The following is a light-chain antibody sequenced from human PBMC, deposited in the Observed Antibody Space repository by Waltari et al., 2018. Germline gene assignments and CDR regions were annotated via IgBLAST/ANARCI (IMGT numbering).Light chain of an antibody. J-gene: IGKJ3*01. CDR2: LGS. CDR3: MQALQTPFT. V-gene: IGKV2-28*01. CDR1: QSLLHSNGYNY. Sequence: IVMTQSPLSLPVTPGEPASISCRSSQSLLHSNGYNYLDWYLKKPGQSPQLLIYLGSNPASGVPDRFSGRGSGTDSTLKISIVEAEDVGVYYCMQALQTPFTFGPGTKVDIK.